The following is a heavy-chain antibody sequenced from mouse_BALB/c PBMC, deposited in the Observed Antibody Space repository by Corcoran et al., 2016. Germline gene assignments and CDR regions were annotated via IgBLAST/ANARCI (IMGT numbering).Heavy chain of an antibody. J-gene: IGHJ3*01. CDR2: INPDSSTI. CDR1: GFAFRRYW. V-gene: IGHV4-1*02. D-gene: IGHD4-1*01. CDR3: ARNWDVGFAY. Sequence: EVMLLESGGGLVQPGGSLKLSCAASGFAFRRYWMSWVRQAPGKGLEWIGEINPDSSTINYTPSLKDKFIISRDNAKTTLYLQMSRVRSEDTALDYCARNWDVGFAYWGQGTLVTVSA.